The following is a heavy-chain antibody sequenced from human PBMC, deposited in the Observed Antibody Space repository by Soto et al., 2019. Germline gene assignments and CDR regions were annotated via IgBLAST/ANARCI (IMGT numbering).Heavy chain of an antibody. Sequence: ASVKVSCKVSGYTLTELFMHWVRQAPGKGLEWMGGFDPEDGETIYAQKFQGRVTMTEDTSTDTAYMELSSLRSEDTAVYYCATTRIAAAGTFLPLDYWGQGTLVTVSS. CDR1: GYTLTELF. J-gene: IGHJ4*02. V-gene: IGHV1-24*01. CDR3: ATTRIAAAGTFLPLDY. D-gene: IGHD6-13*01. CDR2: FDPEDGET.